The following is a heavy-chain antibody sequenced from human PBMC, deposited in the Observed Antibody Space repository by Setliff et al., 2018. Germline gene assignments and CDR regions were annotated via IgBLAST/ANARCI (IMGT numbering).Heavy chain of an antibody. CDR1: GYTFTYFG. CDR3: AASVGGAPYYYGLDV. J-gene: IGHJ6*02. Sequence: ASVKVSCKASGYTFTYFGVSWLRLAPGQGLEWMGWITAGNGDTKYSQKFQGRVTITRDTSASTFYMELSSLRSEDTALYSCAASVGGAPYYYGLDVWGQGTTVTVSS. CDR2: ITAGNGDT. V-gene: IGHV1-3*01. D-gene: IGHD2-15*01.